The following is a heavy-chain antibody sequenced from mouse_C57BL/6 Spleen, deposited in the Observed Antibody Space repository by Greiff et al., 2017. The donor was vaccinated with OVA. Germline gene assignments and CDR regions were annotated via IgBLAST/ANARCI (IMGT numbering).Heavy chain of an antibody. CDR1: GFSLTSYG. D-gene: IGHD2-4*01. V-gene: IGHV2-2*01. Sequence: QVQLKESGPGLVQPSQSLSITCTVSGFSLTSYGVHWVRQSPGKGLEWLGVIWSGGSTDYNAAFISRLSISKDNSKCQVFFKMNSLQADDTAIYYCARSFYDYDAWFAYWGQGTLVTVSA. J-gene: IGHJ3*01. CDR2: IWSGGST. CDR3: ARSFYDYDAWFAY.